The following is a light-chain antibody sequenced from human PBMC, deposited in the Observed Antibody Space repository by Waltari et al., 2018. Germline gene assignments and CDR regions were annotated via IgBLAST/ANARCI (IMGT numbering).Light chain of an antibody. CDR1: NSDVGGYDY. CDR3: NSYTSSSTRV. J-gene: IGLJ2*01. CDR2: DVS. V-gene: IGLV2-14*03. Sequence: QSALTQPASVSGSPGQSITISCTGTNSDVGGYDYVSWYQQHPGKAPTLIIYDVSNPPSGVSTRFSGSKSGNPASLTISGLQAEDEADYYCNSYTSSSTRVFGGGTKLTVL.